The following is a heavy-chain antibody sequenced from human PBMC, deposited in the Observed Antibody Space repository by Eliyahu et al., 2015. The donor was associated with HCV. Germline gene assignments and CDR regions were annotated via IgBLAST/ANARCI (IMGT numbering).Heavy chain of an antibody. J-gene: IGHJ3*02. CDR2: IKPDGSEK. D-gene: IGHD3-22*01. CDR3: ARGDYYDSSSYFIDAFDI. Sequence: EVQLVESGGGLVQPGGSLRXSCVASGFTFSXXWMSWVRQAPGKGLEWVANIKPDGSEKYYVDSVKGRFTISRDNAKNSLYLQVSSLRAEDTAFYYCARGDYYDSSSYFIDAFDIWGQGTMVTVSS. CDR1: GFTFSXXW. V-gene: IGHV3-7*03.